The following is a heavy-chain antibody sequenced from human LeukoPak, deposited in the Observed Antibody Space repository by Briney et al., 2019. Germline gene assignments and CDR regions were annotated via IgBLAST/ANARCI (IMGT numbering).Heavy chain of an antibody. CDR2: IYTSGST. Sequence: SETLSLTCTVSGEFISSYYWGWLRQPAGEGLEWIERIYTSGSTNYSPSFKSRVTISLDTSKDQFSLKLNSVTAADTAVYYCARFCSGGSCPPSWGQGTLVTVSS. J-gene: IGHJ4*02. CDR1: GEFISSYY. D-gene: IGHD2-15*01. CDR3: ARFCSGGSCPPS. V-gene: IGHV4-4*07.